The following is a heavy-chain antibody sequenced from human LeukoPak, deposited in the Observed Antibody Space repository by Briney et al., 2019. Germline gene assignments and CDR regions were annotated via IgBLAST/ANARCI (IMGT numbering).Heavy chain of an antibody. CDR1: GGSTSSYY. V-gene: IGHV4-34*01. CDR2: INHSGST. CDR3: ASFITIFGVASDYSFDY. Sequence: SETLSLTCTVSGGSTSSYYWSWIRQPPGKGLEWIGEINHSGSTNYNPSLKSRVTISVDTSKNQFSLKLSSVTAADTAVYYCASFITIFGVASDYSFDYWGQGTLVTVSS. J-gene: IGHJ4*02. D-gene: IGHD3-3*01.